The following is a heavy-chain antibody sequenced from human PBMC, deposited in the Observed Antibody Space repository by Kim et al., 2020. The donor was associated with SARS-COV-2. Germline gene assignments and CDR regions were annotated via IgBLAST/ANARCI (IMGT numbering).Heavy chain of an antibody. J-gene: IGHJ4*02. Sequence: VKGRFTISRDNSKNTMYLQMNSLRAEDTAVYYCAIAWEISLIVVVVYFDYWGQGTLVTVSS. CDR3: AIAWEISLIVVVVYFDY. V-gene: IGHV3-23*01. D-gene: IGHD2-15*01.